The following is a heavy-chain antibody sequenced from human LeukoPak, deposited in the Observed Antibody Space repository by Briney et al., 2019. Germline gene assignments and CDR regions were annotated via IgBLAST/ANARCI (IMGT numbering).Heavy chain of an antibody. Sequence: PSETLSLICTVSGGTISSYYWSWIRQPAGKGLEWIGRIYTSGSTNYNPSLKSRVTMSVDTSKNQFSLKLSSVTAADTAVYYCARVAPITGTKDYWGQGTLVTVSS. V-gene: IGHV4-4*07. J-gene: IGHJ4*02. CDR1: GGTISSYY. D-gene: IGHD1-7*01. CDR2: IYTSGST. CDR3: ARVAPITGTKDY.